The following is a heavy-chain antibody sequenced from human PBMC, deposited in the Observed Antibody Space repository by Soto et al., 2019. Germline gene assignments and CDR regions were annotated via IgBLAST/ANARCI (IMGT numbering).Heavy chain of an antibody. CDR1: GGTFSSYT. Sequence: QVQLVHSGAEVKKPGSSVKVSCKASGGTFSSYTISWVRQAPGKGLEWMGRIIPILGIANYAQKFQGRVTITADKSTSTAYMELSSLRSEDTAVYYCAREGYYYGSGSLSFDYWGQGTLVTVSS. CDR3: AREGYYYGSGSLSFDY. D-gene: IGHD3-10*01. CDR2: IIPILGIA. V-gene: IGHV1-69*04. J-gene: IGHJ4*02.